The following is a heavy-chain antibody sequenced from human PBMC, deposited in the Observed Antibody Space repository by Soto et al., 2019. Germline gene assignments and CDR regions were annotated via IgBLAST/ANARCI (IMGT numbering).Heavy chain of an antibody. CDR3: ARDSGRSDVVPAAISVMDV. V-gene: IGHV1-69*08. J-gene: IGHJ6*01. CDR2: IIPIFGIA. CDR1: GGTFSSYT. D-gene: IGHD2-2*01. Sequence: QVQLVQSGAEVKKPGSSVKVSCKGSGGTFSSYTITWVRQAPGQGLEWMGRIIPIFGIASYAQKFQGRVTITADKSTGTGYMELSSLRSEDTAVYYCARDSGRSDVVPAAISVMDVWGQGTTVTVSS.